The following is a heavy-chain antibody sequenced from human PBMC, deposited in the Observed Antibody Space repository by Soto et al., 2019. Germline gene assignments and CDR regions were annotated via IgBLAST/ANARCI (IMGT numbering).Heavy chain of an antibody. CDR2: INHSGST. J-gene: IGHJ4*02. D-gene: IGHD2-8*02. CDR1: GGSISSGGYS. CDR3: ARGRGPVRWHWYYFDY. Sequence: PSETLSLTCAVSGGSISSGGYSWSWIRQPPGKGLEWIGEINHSGSTNYNPSLKSRVTISVDTSKNQFSLKLSSVTAADTAVYYCARGRGPVRWHWYYFDYWGQGTLVTVSS. V-gene: IGHV4-34*01.